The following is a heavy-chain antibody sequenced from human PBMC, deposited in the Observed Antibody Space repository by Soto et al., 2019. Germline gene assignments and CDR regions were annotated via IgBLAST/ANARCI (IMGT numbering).Heavy chain of an antibody. Sequence: EVQLVESGGGLVQPGGSLRLSCAASGFTVSSNYMSWVRQAPGKGLEWVSVIYSGGSTYYADSVKGRFTISRDNSKNTLYLQMNSLRAEDTAVYYCARLNIVADLYFDYWGQGTLVTVSS. CDR1: GFTVSSNY. CDR2: IYSGGST. D-gene: IGHD5-12*01. CDR3: ARLNIVADLYFDY. J-gene: IGHJ4*02. V-gene: IGHV3-66*01.